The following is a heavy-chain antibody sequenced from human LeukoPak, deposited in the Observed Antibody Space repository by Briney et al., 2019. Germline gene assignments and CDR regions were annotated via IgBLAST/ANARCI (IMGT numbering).Heavy chain of an antibody. CDR3: AKQRTGYYRNLFDY. J-gene: IGHJ4*02. D-gene: IGHD3-9*01. Sequence: GGSLRLSCAASGFTFSSYAMSWVRQAPGKGLEWVSGISGSGGSTYYADSVKGRFTVSRDSSKNTLYLQMNSLRAEDTAVYYCAKQRTGYYRNLFDYWGQGTLVTVSS. V-gene: IGHV3-23*01. CDR1: GFTFSSYA. CDR2: ISGSGGST.